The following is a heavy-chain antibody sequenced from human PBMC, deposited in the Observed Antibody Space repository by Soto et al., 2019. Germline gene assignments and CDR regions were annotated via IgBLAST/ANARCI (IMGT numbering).Heavy chain of an antibody. Sequence: GGSLRLSWSASGLTLSSYSMNWVRQAPGKGLEWVSSISSSSSYIYYADAVRGRFTISRDNAKNSVYLQMNSLRDDDTAVYYCARGSSVRGMNVWGQGNTVTGSS. V-gene: IGHV3-21*01. CDR1: GLTLSSYS. D-gene: IGHD6-13*01. J-gene: IGHJ6*02. CDR2: ISSSSSYI. CDR3: ARGSSVRGMNV.